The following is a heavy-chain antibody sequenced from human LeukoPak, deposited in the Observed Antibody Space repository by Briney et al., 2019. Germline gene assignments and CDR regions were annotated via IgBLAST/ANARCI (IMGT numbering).Heavy chain of an antibody. D-gene: IGHD6-19*01. CDR3: ARAAVAASIVVGY. CDR1: GFTFSSYA. CDR2: IWYDASKQ. J-gene: IGHJ4*02. Sequence: GGSLRLSCAASGFTFSSYAMHWVRQAPGNGLEWVAVIWYDASKQYYADSVKGRFTISRDNSKNTLYLHINSLRAEDTAVYYCARAAVAASIVVGYWGQGTLVTVSS. V-gene: IGHV3-33*01.